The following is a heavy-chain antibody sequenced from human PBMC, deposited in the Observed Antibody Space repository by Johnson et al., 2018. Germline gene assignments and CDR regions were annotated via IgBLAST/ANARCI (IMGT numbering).Heavy chain of an antibody. Sequence: QVQLQESGPGLVKPSETLSLTCTVSGGSISSSSYYWGWIRQPPGKGLEWIGSIYYSGRTYYNPSLKSRVTISVDTSKNQFSLKLSSVTAADTAVYYCAAILFDPAYYYYYGMDVWGQGTTVTVSS. CDR3: AAILFDPAYYYYYGMDV. V-gene: IGHV4-39*01. J-gene: IGHJ6*02. CDR2: IYYSGRT. D-gene: IGHD3-3*02. CDR1: GGSISSSSYY.